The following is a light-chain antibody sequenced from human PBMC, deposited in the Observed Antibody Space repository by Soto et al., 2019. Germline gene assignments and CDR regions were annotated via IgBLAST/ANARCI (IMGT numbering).Light chain of an antibody. CDR1: SSSIGSNT. CDR2: GHN. V-gene: IGLV1-44*01. Sequence: QSVLTQPPSASGTPGQRVTISCSGSSSSIGSNTVNWYQQLPGTAPKLLIYGHNQRPSGVPDRFSGSKSGTSASLAISGLQPEDEADYYCAVWDDSLNGRVFGGGTKLTVL. J-gene: IGLJ2*01. CDR3: AVWDDSLNGRV.